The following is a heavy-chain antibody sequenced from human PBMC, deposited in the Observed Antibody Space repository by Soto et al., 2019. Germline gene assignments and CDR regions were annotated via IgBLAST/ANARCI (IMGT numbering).Heavy chain of an antibody. J-gene: IGHJ3*01. CDR3: ARGGGAYDV. V-gene: IGHV1-18*01. CDR2: ISEYGDS. Sequence: QVQLVQSGAEVKKPGATVKVSWKASGYIVTSFGINWVRQAPGQGLEWMGCISEYGDSNYSEKLQDRVSLTTDTYTNTAYMELRSLGSDDTGVYYCARGGGAYDVWGQGTKITVSS. CDR1: GYIVTSFG.